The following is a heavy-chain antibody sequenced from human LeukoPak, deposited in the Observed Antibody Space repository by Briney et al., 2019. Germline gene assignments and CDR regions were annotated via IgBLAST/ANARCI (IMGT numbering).Heavy chain of an antibody. CDR1: GFTFDDYG. Sequence: GGSLRLSCAASGFTFDDYGMSWVRQAPGKGLEWVSGINWNGGSTGYADSVKGRSTISRDNAKNSLYLQMNSLRAEDTALYYCARNGASSGGSCCRGQGDYWGQGTLVTVSS. V-gene: IGHV3-20*04. J-gene: IGHJ4*02. CDR3: ARNGASSGGSCCRGQGDY. D-gene: IGHD2-15*01. CDR2: INWNGGST.